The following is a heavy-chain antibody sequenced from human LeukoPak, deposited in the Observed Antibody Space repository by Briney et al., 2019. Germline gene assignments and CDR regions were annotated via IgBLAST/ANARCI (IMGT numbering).Heavy chain of an antibody. Sequence: GGSLRLSCTASGFTFGDYAMGWFRQAPGKGLEWVGFIRSKAYGGTTEYAASVKGRFTISRDDSKSIAYLQMNSVKTEDTAVYYCTRDHSSSWLYYFDYWGQGTLVTVSS. CDR1: GFTFGDYA. J-gene: IGHJ4*02. CDR2: IRSKAYGGTT. V-gene: IGHV3-49*03. D-gene: IGHD6-13*01. CDR3: TRDHSSSWLYYFDY.